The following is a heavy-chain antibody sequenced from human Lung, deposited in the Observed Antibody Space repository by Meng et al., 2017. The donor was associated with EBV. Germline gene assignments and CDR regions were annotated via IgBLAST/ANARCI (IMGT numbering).Heavy chain of an antibody. J-gene: IGHJ5*02. CDR1: GGSVSSGSYY. Sequence: VQLQESGPGLVKPSETLSLTCTVSGGSVSSGSYYWSWIRQPPGKGLEWIGYIYYSGSTNYNPSLKSLVTISVDTSKNQFSLKLSSVTAADTAVYYCARVVAGRYNWFDPWGQGTLVTVSS. V-gene: IGHV4-61*01. CDR3: ARVVAGRYNWFDP. CDR2: IYYSGST. D-gene: IGHD6-6*01.